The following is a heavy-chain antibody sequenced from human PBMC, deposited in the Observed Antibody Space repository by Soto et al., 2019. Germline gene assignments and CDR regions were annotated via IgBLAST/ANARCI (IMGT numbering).Heavy chain of an antibody. Sequence: VKVSCKASGGTFSSYTISWVRQAPGQGLEWMGRIIPILGIANYAQKFQGRVTITADKSTSTAYMELSSLRSEDTAVYYCATARHPDDSGYDNNWFDPCGQETLVPVSS. CDR3: ATARHPDDSGYDNNWFDP. J-gene: IGHJ5*02. CDR1: GGTFSSYT. CDR2: IIPILGIA. D-gene: IGHD5-12*01. V-gene: IGHV1-69*02.